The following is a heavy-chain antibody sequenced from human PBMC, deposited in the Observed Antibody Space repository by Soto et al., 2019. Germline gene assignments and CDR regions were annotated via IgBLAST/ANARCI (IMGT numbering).Heavy chain of an antibody. CDR3: ARGGGGGLFDP. CDR1: GFSFSDSY. Sequence: XVSLRLSCATSGFSFSDSYMSWIRQAPGKGLEWISYISPRSTFRDYADSVKGRFTISRDSVKNSLYLQMNNLTADDTGVYYCARGGGGGLFDPWGQGSVVTVSS. CDR2: ISPRSTFR. V-gene: IGHV3-11*06. D-gene: IGHD2-21*01. J-gene: IGHJ5*02.